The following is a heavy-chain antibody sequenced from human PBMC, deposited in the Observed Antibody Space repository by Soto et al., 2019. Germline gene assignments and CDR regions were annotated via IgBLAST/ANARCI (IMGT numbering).Heavy chain of an antibody. Sequence: PSETLSLTCTVSCGSISSSNYYWGWIRQPPGKGLEWIGSIYYSGSTYYNPSLKSRVTISVDTSKNQFSLKLSSVTAADTAVYYCATQEVGGSYVYTFDPWGQGTLVTVSS. CDR2: IYYSGST. J-gene: IGHJ5*02. D-gene: IGHD1-26*01. CDR1: CGSISSSNYY. V-gene: IGHV4-39*01. CDR3: ATQEVGGSYVYTFDP.